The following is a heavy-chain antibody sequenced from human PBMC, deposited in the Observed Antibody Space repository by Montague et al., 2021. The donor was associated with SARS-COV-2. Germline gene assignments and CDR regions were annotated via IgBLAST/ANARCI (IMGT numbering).Heavy chain of an antibody. D-gene: IGHD2-15*01. Sequence: TLSLTCTVSGGSISSGGYYWSWLRQHPGKGLEWLGYTYYSGSTYYTPSLQIRVTISVDTSKNQFSLKLSSVTAADTDVYSCARLTAGYCSGGSCYWGNGFDDWGQGTMVTVSS. V-gene: IGHV4-31*03. CDR3: ARLTAGYCSGGSCYWGNGFDD. CDR1: GGSISSGGYY. CDR2: TYYSGST. J-gene: IGHJ4*02.